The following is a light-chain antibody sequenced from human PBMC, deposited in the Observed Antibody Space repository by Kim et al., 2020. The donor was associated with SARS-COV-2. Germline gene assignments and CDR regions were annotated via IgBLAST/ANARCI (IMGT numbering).Light chain of an antibody. CDR3: SSYPSSSTLV. V-gene: IGLV2-14*03. CDR2: DVS. Sequence: GQSITISCTGTSSDVGGYNYVSWYQQHPGKAPKLMIYDVSNRPSGVSNRFSGSKSGNTASLTISGLQAEDEADYYCSSYPSSSTLVFGGGTKLTVL. J-gene: IGLJ3*02. CDR1: SSDVGGYNY.